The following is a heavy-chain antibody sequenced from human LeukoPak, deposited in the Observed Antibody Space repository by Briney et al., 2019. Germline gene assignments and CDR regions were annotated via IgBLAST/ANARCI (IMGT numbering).Heavy chain of an antibody. CDR3: AREQRGRLSRHLGTLFASYHTYYYMDV. CDR2: INPSDGAT. CDR1: GYTFTTYY. J-gene: IGHJ6*03. V-gene: IGHV1-46*01. D-gene: IGHD5-24*01. Sequence: GASVKVSCKASGYTFTTYYIHWVRQAPGQGLEWMGMINPSDGATTYAQKFQGRGTMTRDMSTTTVYMDVRTLRSGDTAVYFCAREQRGRLSRHLGTLFASYHTYYYMDVWGRGTTVTVSS.